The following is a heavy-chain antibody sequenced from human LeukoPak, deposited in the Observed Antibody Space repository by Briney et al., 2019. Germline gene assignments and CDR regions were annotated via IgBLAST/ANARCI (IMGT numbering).Heavy chain of an antibody. CDR2: INPNSGGT. J-gene: IGHJ4*02. CDR1: GYTFTGYY. Sequence: ASVKVSCKASGYTFTGYYMHWVRQAPGQGLEWMGWINPNSGGTNYAQKFQGRVTMTRDTSISTAYMELSRLRSDDTAVYYCAREGSRDRYNLGYDYWGQGTLVTVSS. CDR3: AREGSRDRYNLGYDY. V-gene: IGHV1-2*02. D-gene: IGHD5-24*01.